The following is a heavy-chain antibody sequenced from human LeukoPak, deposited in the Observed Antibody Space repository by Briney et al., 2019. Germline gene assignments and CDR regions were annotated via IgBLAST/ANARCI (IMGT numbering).Heavy chain of an antibody. Sequence: PSETLSLTCNVSGDSITSGAFYWAWIRQSPGKGLEWIGNVYYSGSTQYNPPLRGRVSISMDKTKNQFSLNLNSVSVTDTAIYYCARRDYAAWFDPWGQGTLVTVSS. CDR3: ARRDYAAWFDP. V-gene: IGHV4-39*01. D-gene: IGHD4/OR15-4a*01. CDR2: VYYSGST. CDR1: GDSITSGAFY. J-gene: IGHJ5*02.